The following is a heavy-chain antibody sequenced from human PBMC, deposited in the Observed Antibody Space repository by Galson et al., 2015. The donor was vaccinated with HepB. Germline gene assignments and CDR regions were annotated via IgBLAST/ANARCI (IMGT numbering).Heavy chain of an antibody. D-gene: IGHD6-19*01. CDR2: IYTSGST. CDR1: GGSISSYY. Sequence: LSLTCTVSGGSISSYYWGWIRQPAGKGLEWIGRIYTSGSTNYNPSLKSRVTMSVDTSKNQFSLKLSSVTAADTAVYYCARDLREVESSGWYVGDAFDIWGQGTMVTVSS. CDR3: ARDLREVESSGWYVGDAFDI. J-gene: IGHJ3*02. V-gene: IGHV4-4*07.